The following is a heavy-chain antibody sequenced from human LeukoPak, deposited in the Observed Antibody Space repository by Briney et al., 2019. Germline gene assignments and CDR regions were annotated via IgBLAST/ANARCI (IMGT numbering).Heavy chain of an antibody. CDR1: GDTLSSNSAA. CDR3: ARDSGRRLDV. J-gene: IGHJ6*02. V-gene: IGHV6-1*01. Sequence: SQTLSLTCALSGDTLSSNSAAWNWIRQSPSRGLEWLTRTYYRSKWYTDYAVSVKSRVIINPDTSKHHFSLQLNSVTPEDTAVYYCARDSGRRLDVWGQGTTVTVSS. D-gene: IGHD3-10*01. CDR2: TYYRSKWYT.